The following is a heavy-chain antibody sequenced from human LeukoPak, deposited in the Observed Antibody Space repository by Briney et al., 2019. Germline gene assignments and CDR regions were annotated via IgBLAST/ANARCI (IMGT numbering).Heavy chain of an antibody. Sequence: GASVKVSCRASGYTFTRYYLHWVRQAPGQGLEWMGIINPSGGTTSYAQKFQGRVTMTRDMSTSTVYMELSSLRSEDTAVYYCARGDLEAGNDYWGQGTLVTVSS. CDR3: ARGDLEAGNDY. CDR2: INPSGGTT. V-gene: IGHV1-46*01. J-gene: IGHJ4*02. D-gene: IGHD2-21*01. CDR1: GYTFTRYY.